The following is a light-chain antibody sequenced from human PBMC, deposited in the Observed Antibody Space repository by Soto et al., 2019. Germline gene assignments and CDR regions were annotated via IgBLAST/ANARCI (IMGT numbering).Light chain of an antibody. V-gene: IGKV3-15*01. Sequence: EIVMTQSPATLSVSPGEGATLSCRASQSVSSNLAWYQQKPGQAPRLLIYGASTRATGIPARFSGSGSGTDFTLTISSLQAEDVAVYYCYQYFSTPLTFGGGTKVDIK. J-gene: IGKJ4*01. CDR1: QSVSSN. CDR2: GAS. CDR3: YQYFSTPLT.